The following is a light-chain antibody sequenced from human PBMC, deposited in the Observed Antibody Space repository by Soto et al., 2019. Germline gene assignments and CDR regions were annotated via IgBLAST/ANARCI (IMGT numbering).Light chain of an antibody. CDR3: KQYGSSPWT. Sequence: EAVLTQSPATMSLYPGEGATLSCRASQSVSTYLAWYQQKPGQAPRLLIFEASKRATGIPDRISGSGSGTDFTLTIRRLEPEDFAVYYCKQYGSSPWTFGQGTKVDIK. CDR2: EAS. V-gene: IGKV3-20*01. J-gene: IGKJ1*01. CDR1: QSVSTY.